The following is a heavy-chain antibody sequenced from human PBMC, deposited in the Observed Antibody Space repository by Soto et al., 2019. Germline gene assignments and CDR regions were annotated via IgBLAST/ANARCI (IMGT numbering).Heavy chain of an antibody. CDR1: GFTFKDDA. J-gene: IGHJ4*02. CDR2: MSYDGKKE. Sequence: QVQLVESGGGVVQPGRSLTLSCVGSGFTFKDDAMHWVRQAPGKGLEWVSVMSYDGKKEFYADSVRGRFTISRDNSKNTLYLQMSGLSVEDTAVYYCGGSGSYYRVDYWGQGTLVDVSA. V-gene: IGHV3-30*04. D-gene: IGHD1-26*01. CDR3: GGSGSYYRVDY.